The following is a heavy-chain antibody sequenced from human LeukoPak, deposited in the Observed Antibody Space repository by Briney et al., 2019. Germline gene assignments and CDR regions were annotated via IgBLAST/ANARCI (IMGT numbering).Heavy chain of an antibody. Sequence: SETLSLTCTVSGGSISSYYWSRIRQPPEKGLEWIGYIYYSGSTNYNPSLKSRVTISVDTSKNQFSLKLSSVTAADTAVYYCARVRSYGDVDYWGQGTLVTVSS. V-gene: IGHV4-59*01. CDR2: IYYSGST. CDR1: GGSISSYY. CDR3: ARVRSYGDVDY. D-gene: IGHD4-17*01. J-gene: IGHJ4*02.